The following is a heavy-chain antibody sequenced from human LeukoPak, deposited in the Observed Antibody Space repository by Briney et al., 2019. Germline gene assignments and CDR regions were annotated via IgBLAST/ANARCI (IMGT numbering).Heavy chain of an antibody. Sequence: PGGSLRLSCEASGFTFTTSAMSWVRQAPGKGLEWVSGISDSTYFADSVKGRFTISRDNSKNTLYLQMNSLRAEDTAVYYCVKDIYSSVPSIYWGQGTLVTVSS. J-gene: IGHJ4*02. CDR2: ISDST. D-gene: IGHD6-19*01. CDR1: GFTFTTSA. CDR3: VKDIYSSVPSIY. V-gene: IGHV3-23*01.